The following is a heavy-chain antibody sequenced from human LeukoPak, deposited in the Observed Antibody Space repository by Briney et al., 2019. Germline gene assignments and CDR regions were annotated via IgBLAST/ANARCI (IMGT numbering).Heavy chain of an antibody. V-gene: IGHV4-39*01. D-gene: IGHD2-2*01. CDR1: GGSISSSSYY. CDR2: IYYSGST. Sequence: SETLSLTCTVSGGSISSSSYYWGWIRQPPGKGLEWIGSIYYSGSTYYNPSLKSRVTRSVDTSKNQFSLKLSSVIAADTAVYYCARHQLVVVPAAPDYWGQGTLVTVSS. J-gene: IGHJ4*02. CDR3: ARHQLVVVPAAPDY.